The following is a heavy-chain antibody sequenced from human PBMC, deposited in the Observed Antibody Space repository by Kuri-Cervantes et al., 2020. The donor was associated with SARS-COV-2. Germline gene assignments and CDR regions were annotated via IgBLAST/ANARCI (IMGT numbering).Heavy chain of an antibody. CDR2: ISYDEINT. CDR3: AGFPEWELLPFDI. Sequence: GGSLRLSCAASGFTFSSYGMHWVRQPPGKGLERVALISYDEINTYYADSVKGRFTISRDNSKNTLHLQMNSLRAEDTAVYYCAGFPEWELLPFDIWGQGTMVTVSS. CDR1: GFTFSSYG. D-gene: IGHD1-26*01. J-gene: IGHJ3*02. V-gene: IGHV3-30*03.